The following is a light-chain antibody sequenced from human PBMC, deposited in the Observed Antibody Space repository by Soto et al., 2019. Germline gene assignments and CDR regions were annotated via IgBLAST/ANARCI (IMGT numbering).Light chain of an antibody. CDR2: GAS. V-gene: IGKV3-15*01. J-gene: IGKJ2*01. CDR3: QQYNKWPPYT. CDR1: QSVSSN. Sequence: EIVMTQSPANLSVSPGERATLSCRASQSVSSNLAWYQQKPGQGPRLLIYGASTRAPSIPARFSGSGSGTELTLTINSLQSEVFAVYYCQQYNKWPPYTFGQGTKLEIK.